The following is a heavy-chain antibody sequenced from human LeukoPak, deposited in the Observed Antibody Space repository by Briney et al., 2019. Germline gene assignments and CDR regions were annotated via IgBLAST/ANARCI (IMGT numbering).Heavy chain of an antibody. J-gene: IGHJ4*02. CDR3: ARGRDGYNYYFDY. V-gene: IGHV1-69*04. CDR2: IIPILGIA. D-gene: IGHD5-24*01. Sequence: SVKVSCKASGYTFTSYGISWVRQAPGQGLEWMGRIIPILGIANYAQKFQGRVTITADKSTSTAYMELSSLRSEDTAVYYCARGRDGYNYYFDYWGQGTLVTVSS. CDR1: GYTFTSYG.